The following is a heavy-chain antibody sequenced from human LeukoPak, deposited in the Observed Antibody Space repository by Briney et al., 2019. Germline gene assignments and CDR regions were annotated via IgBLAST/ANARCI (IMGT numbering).Heavy chain of an antibody. CDR1: GYTFTGYY. D-gene: IGHD3-10*01. J-gene: IGHJ5*02. CDR2: INPNSGGT. Sequence: ASVTVSCKASGYTFTGYYMHWVRQAPGQGLEWMGWINPNSGGTNYAQKFQGRVTMTRDTSISTAYMELSRLRSDDTAVYYCAREREPYGSGSYFVTNWFDPWGQGTLVTVSS. CDR3: AREREPYGSGSYFVTNWFDP. V-gene: IGHV1-2*02.